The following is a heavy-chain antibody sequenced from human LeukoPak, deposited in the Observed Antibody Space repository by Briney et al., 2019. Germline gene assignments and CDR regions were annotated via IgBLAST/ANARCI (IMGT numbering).Heavy chain of an antibody. Sequence: ASVTVSCKASGYTFTSYGISWVRQAPGQGLEWMGWISAYNGNTNYAQKLQGRVTMTTDTSTSTAYMDLRSLRSDDTAVYYCARTQDVTYFYYYMDVWGKGTTVTVSS. CDR1: GYTFTSYG. V-gene: IGHV1-18*01. CDR2: ISAYNGNT. CDR3: ARTQDVTYFYYYMDV. D-gene: IGHD2-21*01. J-gene: IGHJ6*03.